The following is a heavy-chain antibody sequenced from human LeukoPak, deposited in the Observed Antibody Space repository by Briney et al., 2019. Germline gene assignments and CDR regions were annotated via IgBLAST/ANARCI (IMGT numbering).Heavy chain of an antibody. D-gene: IGHD3-22*01. Sequence: GESLKISCKGSGYSFTSYWIGWVRQMPGKGLEWMGIIYPADSDTRYGPSFQGQVTISVDKSINTAYLQWSSLKASDTAMYYCARGGTFTYSSFDNWGQGTLVTVSS. CDR2: IYPADSDT. V-gene: IGHV5-51*01. J-gene: IGHJ4*02. CDR3: ARGGTFTYSSFDN. CDR1: GYSFTSYW.